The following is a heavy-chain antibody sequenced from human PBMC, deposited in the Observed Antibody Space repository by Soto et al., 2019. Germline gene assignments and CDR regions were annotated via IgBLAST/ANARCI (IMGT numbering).Heavy chain of an antibody. D-gene: IGHD4-17*01. J-gene: IGHJ4*02. V-gene: IGHV4-30-2*01. Sequence: SETLSLTCTVSGGSINSGDYSWTWIRQPPGKGLEWIGYIYHTGTTYYNMSLKSRVTISVDRSKNQFSLKLSSVTAADTAVYYCARGALRWSTSWDFDYWGQGILVTVSS. CDR1: GGSINSGDYS. CDR3: ARGALRWSTSWDFDY. CDR2: IYHTGTT.